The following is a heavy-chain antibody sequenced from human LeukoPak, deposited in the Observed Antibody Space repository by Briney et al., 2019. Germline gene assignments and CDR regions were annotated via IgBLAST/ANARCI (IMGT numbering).Heavy chain of an antibody. V-gene: IGHV3-66*01. CDR3: GKTTVGYSSGQKPAWPVDY. J-gene: IGHJ4*02. D-gene: IGHD5-18*01. Sequence: PGGSLRLSCAASGFTVSSNYMSWVRQAPGKGLEGVSVIYSGGSTYYADSVKGRFTISRDNSKNTLYLQINSLRAEDTAVYYCGKTTVGYSSGQKPAWPVDYWGQGTLVTVSS. CDR1: GFTVSSNY. CDR2: IYSGGST.